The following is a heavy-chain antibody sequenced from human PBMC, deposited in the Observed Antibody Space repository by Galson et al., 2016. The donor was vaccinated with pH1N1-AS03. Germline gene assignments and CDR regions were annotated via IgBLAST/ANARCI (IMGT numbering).Heavy chain of an antibody. CDR2: IAWDDDK. J-gene: IGHJ4*02. D-gene: IGHD1-20*01. CDR1: GFSLNIGGMC. V-gene: IGHV2-70*01. CDR3: ARSSVTGALFVSLDY. Sequence: PALVKPTQTLTLTCTFSGFSLNIGGMCMNWIRQPPGKALEWLALIAWDDDKYYSTSLKTRLTISRDISKNQVVLIMTNMDPVDTATYYCARSSVTGALFVSLDYWGQGTLVTVSS.